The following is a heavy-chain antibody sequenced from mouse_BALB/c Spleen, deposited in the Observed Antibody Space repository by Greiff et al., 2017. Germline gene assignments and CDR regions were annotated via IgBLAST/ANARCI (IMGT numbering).Heavy chain of an antibody. J-gene: IGHJ4*01. CDR1: GYTFTSYW. CDR3: ARPQMDAMDY. D-gene: IGHD6-1*01. Sequence: QVQLQQPGAELVRPGASVKLSCKASGYTFTSYWINWVKQRPGQGLEWIGNIYPSDSYTNYNQKFKDKATLTVDKSSSTAYMQLSSPTSEDSAVYYCARPQMDAMDYWGQGTSVTVSS. CDR2: IYPSDSYT. V-gene: IGHV1-69*02.